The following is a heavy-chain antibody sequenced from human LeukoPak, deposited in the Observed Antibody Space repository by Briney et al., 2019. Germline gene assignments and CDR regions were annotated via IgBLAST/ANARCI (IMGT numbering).Heavy chain of an antibody. J-gene: IGHJ4*02. V-gene: IGHV3-23*01. CDR1: GFTFSSYA. D-gene: IGHD2-15*01. CDR2: ISGSGGST. CDR3: AKHGSAVVAATTPIDY. Sequence: PGRSLRLSCAASGFTFSSYAMSWVRQAPGKGLEWVSGISGSGGSTYYADSVKGRFTISRDNSKNTLYLQMNSLRAEDTAVYHCAKHGSAVVAATTPIDYWGQGTLVTVSS.